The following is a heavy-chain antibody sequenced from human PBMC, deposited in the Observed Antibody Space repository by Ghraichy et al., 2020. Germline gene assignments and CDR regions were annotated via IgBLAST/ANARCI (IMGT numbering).Heavy chain of an antibody. J-gene: IGHJ4*02. Sequence: LPCAASGFTFSSYAMSWVRQAPGKGLEWVSAISGSGGSTYYADSVKGRFTISRDNSKNTLYLQMNSLRAEDTAVYYCAKEMANPLVGTDYWGQGTLVTVSS. CDR1: GFTFSSYA. V-gene: IGHV3-23*01. D-gene: IGHD2-8*02. CDR2: ISGSGGST. CDR3: AKEMANPLVGTDY.